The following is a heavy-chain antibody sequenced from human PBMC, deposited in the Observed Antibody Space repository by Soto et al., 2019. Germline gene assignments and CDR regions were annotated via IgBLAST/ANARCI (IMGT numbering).Heavy chain of an antibody. CDR2: ISGSGGST. D-gene: IGHD3-10*01. J-gene: IGHJ3*02. Sequence: EVQLLESGGGLVQPGGSLRLSCAASGFTFSGYAMSWVRQAPGKGLEWVSAISGSGGSTYYADSVKGRFTISRDNSKNTLYLQMNSLRAEDTAVYYCAKDLSGGINAFDIWGQGTMVTVSS. CDR3: AKDLSGGINAFDI. V-gene: IGHV3-23*01. CDR1: GFTFSGYA.